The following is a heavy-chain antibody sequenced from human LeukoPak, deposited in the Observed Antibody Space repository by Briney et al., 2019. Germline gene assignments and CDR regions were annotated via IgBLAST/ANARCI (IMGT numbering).Heavy chain of an antibody. V-gene: IGHV3-74*01. CDR2: INTDGSST. D-gene: IGHD4-17*01. Sequence: GGSLRLSCAASGFTFSSYWMQWVRQAPGKGLVWVSRINTDGSSTTYADSVKGRFTISRDNAKNTLYLQMNSLRAEDTAVYYCARVGGDRVAYWGQGTLVTVSS. CDR3: ARVGGDRVAY. CDR1: GFTFSSYW. J-gene: IGHJ4*02.